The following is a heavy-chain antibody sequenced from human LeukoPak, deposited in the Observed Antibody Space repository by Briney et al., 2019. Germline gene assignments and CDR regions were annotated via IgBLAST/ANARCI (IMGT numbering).Heavy chain of an antibody. CDR2: IYYSGST. Sequence: SGTLSLTCGVSGGSIDITNYWSWVRQAPGKGLEWIGYIYYSGSTNYNPSLKSRVTISVDTSKNQFSLKLSSVTAADAAVYYCAARGGYSYGPTFDYWGQGTLVTVSS. V-gene: IGHV4-59*01. J-gene: IGHJ4*02. CDR1: GGSIDITNY. D-gene: IGHD5-18*01. CDR3: AARGGYSYGPTFDY.